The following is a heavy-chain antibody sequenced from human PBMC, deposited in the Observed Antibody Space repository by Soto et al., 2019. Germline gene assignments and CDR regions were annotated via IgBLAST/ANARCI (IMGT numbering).Heavy chain of an antibody. J-gene: IGHJ6*02. V-gene: IGHV4-59*01. CDR3: ARDYPYFTVTTSGGMDV. Sequence: SETLSLTCTVSGGSIDNFYWSWIRQPPGKGLEWIGYIYSSGSTNYNPSLKSRVTISVDTSKNQFSLKLSSVTAADTAVYFCARDYPYFTVTTSGGMDVWGQGTTVTVSS. CDR1: GGSIDNFY. D-gene: IGHD4-17*01. CDR2: IYSSGST.